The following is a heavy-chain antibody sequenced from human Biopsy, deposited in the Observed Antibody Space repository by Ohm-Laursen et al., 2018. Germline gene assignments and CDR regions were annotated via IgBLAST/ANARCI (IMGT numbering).Heavy chain of an antibody. CDR3: ARVEAGTYDALDI. D-gene: IGHD1-26*01. V-gene: IGHV4-59*07. CDR2: IYYSGGT. J-gene: IGHJ3*02. Sequence: SDTLSLTCRASGGSMTGYEWSWIRLAPGKGLEWIGYIYYSGGTKYNPSLASRVTFSVDMSKSQFSLKLYSVTAADTAVYYCARVEAGTYDALDIWGQGTLVAVSA. CDR1: GGSMTGYE.